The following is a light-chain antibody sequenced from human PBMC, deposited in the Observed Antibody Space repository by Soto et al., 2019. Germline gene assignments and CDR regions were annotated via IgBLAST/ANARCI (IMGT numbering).Light chain of an antibody. CDR3: QQHGSSPWT. Sequence: EIVLTQSPGTLSLSPGERATLSCRASQSVSSSSLAWYQQNPGQAPRLLIYGASIRATGIPDRFSGSGSGTDFTLTISRLEPEDFAVYFCQQHGSSPWTFGQGTKVAI. V-gene: IGKV3-20*01. J-gene: IGKJ1*01. CDR1: QSVSSSS. CDR2: GAS.